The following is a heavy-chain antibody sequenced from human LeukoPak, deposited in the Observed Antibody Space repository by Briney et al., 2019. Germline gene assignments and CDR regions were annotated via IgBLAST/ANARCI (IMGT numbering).Heavy chain of an antibody. Sequence: PSETLSLTCDVYRGSFSGYFWSWIRQPPGKGLAWLGEMNDSGSTNYNPSLKSRVTISVAVSKNQYSLRLTSVTAADTAVYYCARKGFVESTGWRGAFDVWGQGTMVTVSS. J-gene: IGHJ3*01. V-gene: IGHV4-34*01. CDR1: RGSFSGYF. CDR3: ARKGFVESTGWRGAFDV. D-gene: IGHD2-8*02. CDR2: MNDSGST.